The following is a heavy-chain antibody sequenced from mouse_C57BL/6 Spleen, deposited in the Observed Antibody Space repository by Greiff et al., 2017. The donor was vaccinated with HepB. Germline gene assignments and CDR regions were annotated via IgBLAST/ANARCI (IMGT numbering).Heavy chain of an antibody. CDR3: ARVGDGFEDY. CDR2: IDPSDSYT. D-gene: IGHD2-3*01. J-gene: IGHJ2*01. CDR1: GYTFTSYW. Sequence: QVQLQQPGAELVRPGTSVKLSCKASGYTFTSYWMHWVKQRPGQGLEWIGVIDPSDSYTNYNQKFKGKATLTVDTSSSTAYMQLSSLTSEDSAVYYCARVGDGFEDYWGQGTTLTVSS. V-gene: IGHV1-59*01.